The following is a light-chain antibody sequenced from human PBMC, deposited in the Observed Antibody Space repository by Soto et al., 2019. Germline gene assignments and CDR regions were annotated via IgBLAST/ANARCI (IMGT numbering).Light chain of an antibody. CDR3: QQSYISPPWT. J-gene: IGKJ1*01. CDR1: QSVTTN. CDR2: GAS. Sequence: EVVLTQSPATLSVSPGERATLSCRTSQSVTTNLAWYQQKPGQAPRLLFYGASTRATGIPARFSDSGSGTEFTLTISGLQSDDSAVYYCQQSYISPPWTFGQGTRVEIK. V-gene: IGKV3-15*01.